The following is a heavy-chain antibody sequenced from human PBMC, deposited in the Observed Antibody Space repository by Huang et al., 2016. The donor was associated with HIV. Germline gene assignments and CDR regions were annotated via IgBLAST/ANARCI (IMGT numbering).Heavy chain of an antibody. CDR3: ARDPKYHRIGYYRQRRGIDI. Sequence: QIQLMLSAPELKQPGASVKVSCKASGYTFTSYGITWVRQAPGQGREWMGWSRDSSSDTEYAQTCQGRVTLTTDTSTNIAYRELRSLRSDDTAKYYCARDPKYHRIGYYRQRRGIDIWGQGTMVIVSS. J-gene: IGHJ3*02. V-gene: IGHV1-18*01. CDR2: SRDSSSDT. D-gene: IGHD3-22*01. CDR1: GYTFTSYG.